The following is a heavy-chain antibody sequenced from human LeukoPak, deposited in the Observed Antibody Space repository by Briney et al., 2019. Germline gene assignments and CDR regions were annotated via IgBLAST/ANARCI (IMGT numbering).Heavy chain of an antibody. D-gene: IGHD1-26*01. CDR3: ARHRPSGSYFRRGKQSHLDY. CDR1: GFTFSSYW. V-gene: IGHV3-74*01. CDR2: INSDGSST. J-gene: IGHJ4*02. Sequence: GGSLRLSCAASGFTFSSYWMHWVRQAPAKGLVWVSRINSDGSSTSYADSVKGRFTISRDNAKNTLYLQMNSLRAEDTAVYYCARHRPSGSYFRRGKQSHLDYWGQGTLVTVSS.